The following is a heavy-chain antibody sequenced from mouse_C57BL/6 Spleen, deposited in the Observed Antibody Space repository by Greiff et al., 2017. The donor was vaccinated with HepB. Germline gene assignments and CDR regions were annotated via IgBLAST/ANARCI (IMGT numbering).Heavy chain of an antibody. CDR2: IYPGSGNT. D-gene: IGHD2-4*01. CDR1: GYSFTSYY. V-gene: IGHV1-66*01. J-gene: IGHJ3*01. CDR3: VRWYYEGGFAY. Sequence: VQLQQSGPELVKPGASVKISCKASGYSFTSYYIHWVKQRPGQGLEWIGWIYPGSGNTKYNEKFKGKATLTADTSSSTAYMQLSSLTSEDSAVYYCVRWYYEGGFAYWGQGTLVTVSA.